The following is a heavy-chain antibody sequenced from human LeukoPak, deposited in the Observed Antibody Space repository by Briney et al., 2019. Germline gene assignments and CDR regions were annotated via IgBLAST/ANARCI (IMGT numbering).Heavy chain of an antibody. CDR3: ARGSIVGATFDYFDY. D-gene: IGHD1-26*01. CDR1: GGSISSYY. J-gene: IGHJ4*02. Sequence: PSETLSLTCTVSGGSISSYYWSWIRQPAGKGLEWIGRIYTSGSTNYNPSLKSRVTMSVDTSKNQFSLKLSSVTAADTAVYYCARGSIVGATFDYFDYWGQGTLVTVSS. CDR2: IYTSGST. V-gene: IGHV4-4*07.